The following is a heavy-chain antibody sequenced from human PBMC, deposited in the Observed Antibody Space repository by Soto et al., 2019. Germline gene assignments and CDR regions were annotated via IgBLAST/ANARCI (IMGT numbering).Heavy chain of an antibody. CDR1: GFTFSSYA. CDR2: ISGSGGST. J-gene: IGHJ5*02. D-gene: IGHD6-13*01. Sequence: SGGSLRLSCAASGFTFSSYAMSWVRQAPGKGLEWVSAISGSGGSTYYADSVKGRFTISRDNSKNTLYLQMNSLRAEDTAVYYFAKDKGRYSNSWAALTNRFDPSGQGTLVTVSS. CDR3: AKDKGRYSNSWAALTNRFDP. V-gene: IGHV3-23*01.